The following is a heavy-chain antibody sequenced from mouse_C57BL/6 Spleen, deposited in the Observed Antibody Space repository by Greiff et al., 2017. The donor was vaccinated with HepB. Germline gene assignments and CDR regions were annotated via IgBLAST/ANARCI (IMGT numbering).Heavy chain of an antibody. CDR2: IDPSDSYT. J-gene: IGHJ2*01. CDR1: GYTFTSYW. D-gene: IGHD1-1*01. Sequence: VQLQQPGAELVKPGASVKLSCKASGYTFTSYWMQWVKQRPGQGLEWIGEIDPSDSYTNYNQKFKGKATLTVDTSSSTAYMQLSSLTSEDSAVYYCARDLLLRSYYWGQGTTLTVSS. CDR3: ARDLLLRSYY. V-gene: IGHV1-50*01.